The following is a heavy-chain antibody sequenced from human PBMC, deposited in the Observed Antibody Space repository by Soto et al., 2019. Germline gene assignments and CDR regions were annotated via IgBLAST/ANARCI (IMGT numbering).Heavy chain of an antibody. CDR3: AKQYYYDSSGYLFEY. D-gene: IGHD3-22*01. CDR2: ISYDGSNK. Sequence: PGGSLRLSCAASGFTFSSYGMHWVRQAPGKGLEWVAVISYDGSNKYYADSVKGRFTISRDNSKNTLYLQMNSLRAEDTAVYYCAKQYYYDSSGYLFEYWGQGT. V-gene: IGHV3-30*18. J-gene: IGHJ4*02. CDR1: GFTFSSYG.